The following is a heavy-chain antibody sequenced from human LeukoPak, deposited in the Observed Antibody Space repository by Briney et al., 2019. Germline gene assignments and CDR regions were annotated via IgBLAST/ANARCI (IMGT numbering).Heavy chain of an antibody. CDR1: GSTFSNNG. J-gene: IGHJ4*02. V-gene: IGHV3-30*02. CDR3: AKEPQGD. CDR2: ITSDGSNK. Sequence: GGSLRLSCAASGSTFSNNGMQWVRQAPGKGLEWVAFITSDGSNKDYANSVKGRFSIFRDNSKNTLYLQMNSLRTEDRAVYYCAKEPQGDWGQGTLVTVSS.